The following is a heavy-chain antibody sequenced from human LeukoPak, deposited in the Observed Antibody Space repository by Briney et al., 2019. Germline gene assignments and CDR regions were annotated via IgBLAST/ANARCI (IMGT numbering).Heavy chain of an antibody. V-gene: IGHV3-30-3*01. CDR1: GFTFSSYA. CDR2: ISYDGSNK. J-gene: IGHJ3*02. Sequence: PGGSLRLSCAASGFTFSSYAMHWVRQAPGKGLEWVAVISYDGSNKYYADSVKGRFTISRDNSKNTLYLQMNSLRAEDTAVYYCARERHYDSSGYYNLDAFDIWGQGTMVTVSS. D-gene: IGHD3-22*01. CDR3: ARERHYDSSGYYNLDAFDI.